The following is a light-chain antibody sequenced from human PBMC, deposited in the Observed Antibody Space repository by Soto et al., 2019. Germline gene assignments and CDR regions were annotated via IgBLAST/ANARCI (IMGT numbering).Light chain of an antibody. CDR2: GAS. J-gene: IGKJ1*01. Sequence: DIQMTQSPSTLSGSVGDRVSITCRASQTSSSWLAWYQQKPGKAPELLIHGASRLQSGVPSRFSGSGSGTDFTLTISSLQPEDFATYYCQQTYGTPQTFGQGTKVDI. CDR1: QTSSSW. V-gene: IGKV1-39*01. CDR3: QQTYGTPQT.